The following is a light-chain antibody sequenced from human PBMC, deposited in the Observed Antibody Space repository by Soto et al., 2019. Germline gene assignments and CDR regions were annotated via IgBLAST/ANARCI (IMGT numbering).Light chain of an antibody. CDR2: KAS. J-gene: IGKJ5*01. CDR1: QSISGW. CDR3: QQYDSFSVT. Sequence: DVQMTKSPSTLSASVGDRVTITCRASQSISGWLAWYQQRPGKAPKLMIYKASTLETGVPSRFSGSGSGTEFRLTISTMQPDDFATYYCQQYDSFSVTFGQGTRLEIK. V-gene: IGKV1-5*03.